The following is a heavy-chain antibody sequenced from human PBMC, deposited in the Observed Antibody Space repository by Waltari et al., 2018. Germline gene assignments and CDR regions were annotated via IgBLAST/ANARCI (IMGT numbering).Heavy chain of an antibody. D-gene: IGHD2-21*02. CDR3: ARRGCFVGNCYSGVDF. CDR1: GGSLSGYY. Sequence: QVQLQQWGAGLLKPSETLSLTCGVFGGSLSGYYWTWLRQPPGQGLAWIGQSYYSGTITNYNPSLKSRVTIAIDRSKNQLSLSLTSVTAADTAVYYCARRGCFVGNCYSGVDFWGPGTVVTVSS. CDR2: SYYSGTIT. J-gene: IGHJ4*02. V-gene: IGHV4-34*01.